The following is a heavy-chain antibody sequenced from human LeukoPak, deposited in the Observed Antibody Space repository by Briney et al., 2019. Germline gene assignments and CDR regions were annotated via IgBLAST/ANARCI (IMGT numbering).Heavy chain of an antibody. CDR2: VNPRGST. Sequence: PSETLSLTCTVSGGAFSNYYWNWIRQSPGKGLEWIGEVNPRGSTNYNPSLGSRVTMSTDTSKKQFSLRLTSVTAADKAVYYCEALEDDAFDIWGQGKMVTVSS. D-gene: IGHD5-24*01. V-gene: IGHV4-34*01. J-gene: IGHJ3*02. CDR3: EALEDDAFDI. CDR1: GGAFSNYY.